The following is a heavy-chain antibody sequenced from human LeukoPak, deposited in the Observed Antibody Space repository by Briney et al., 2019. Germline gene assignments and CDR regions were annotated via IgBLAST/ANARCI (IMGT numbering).Heavy chain of an antibody. D-gene: IGHD3-3*01. CDR2: IYTSGST. CDR1: GGSISSYY. V-gene: IGHV4-4*07. J-gene: IGHJ6*04. CDR3: ARGSYDFWSGFRQDV. Sequence: SETLSLTCTVSGGSISSYYWSWIRQPAGKGLEWIGRIYTSGSTNYNPSLKSRVTISVDKSKNQFSLKLSSVTAADTAVYYCARGSYDFWSGFRQDVWGRGTTVTVSS.